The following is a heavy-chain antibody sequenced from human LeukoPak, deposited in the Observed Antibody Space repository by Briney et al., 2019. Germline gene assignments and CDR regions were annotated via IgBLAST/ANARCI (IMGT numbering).Heavy chain of an antibody. D-gene: IGHD2-15*01. V-gene: IGHV3-23*01. CDR1: GFTFSSYA. J-gene: IGHJ4*02. Sequence: RGSLRLPCAASGFTFSSYAMSWVRQAPGKGLEWVSAISGSGGSTYYADSVKGRFTISRDNSKNTLYLQVNSLRAEDTAVYYCAKNPAIVMVVDAHFDYWGQGTLVTVSS. CDR2: ISGSGGST. CDR3: AKNPAIVMVVDAHFDY.